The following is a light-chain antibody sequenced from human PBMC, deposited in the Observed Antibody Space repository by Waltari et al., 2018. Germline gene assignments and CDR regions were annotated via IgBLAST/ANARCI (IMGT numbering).Light chain of an antibody. CDR1: SHSLASRY. CDR2: EDN. J-gene: IGLJ2*01. CDR3: QSFHFTNYVV. V-gene: IGLV6-57*01. Sequence: NFLLTQPHSVSASPGETVTIPCTRSSHSLASRYVQWYQQRPCSSPTAVIYEDNQRPSGVPTRFSGSIDTSSNSASLTISGLQTEDEADYYCQSFHFTNYVVFGGGTKLTVL.